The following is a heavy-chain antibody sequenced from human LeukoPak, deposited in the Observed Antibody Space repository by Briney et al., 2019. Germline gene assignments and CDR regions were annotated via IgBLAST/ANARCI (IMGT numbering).Heavy chain of an antibody. Sequence: PGGSLRLXCAASGFTFSSYWMHWVRHAPGKGLVWVSRINSDGSSTSYADSVKGRFTISRDNAKNTLYLQMNSLRAEDTAVYYCARMTTVTTGDAFDIWGQGTMVTVSS. J-gene: IGHJ3*02. CDR3: ARMTTVTTGDAFDI. V-gene: IGHV3-74*01. CDR1: GFTFSSYW. CDR2: INSDGSST. D-gene: IGHD4-11*01.